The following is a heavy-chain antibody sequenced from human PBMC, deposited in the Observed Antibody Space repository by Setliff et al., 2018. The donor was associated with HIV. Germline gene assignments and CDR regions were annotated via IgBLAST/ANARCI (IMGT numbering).Heavy chain of an antibody. CDR1: RFTFSSYA. V-gene: IGHV3-23*01. CDR3: ARESSTVRGVIDI. Sequence: PGGSLRLSCAASRFTFSSYAMSWVRQAPGKGLEWVSAISGSGGSTYYADSVKGRFTISRDNSKNTVYLQMNSLRDEDRAVYYCARESSTVRGVIDIWGQGTMVTVSS. D-gene: IGHD3-10*01. J-gene: IGHJ3*02. CDR2: ISGSGGST.